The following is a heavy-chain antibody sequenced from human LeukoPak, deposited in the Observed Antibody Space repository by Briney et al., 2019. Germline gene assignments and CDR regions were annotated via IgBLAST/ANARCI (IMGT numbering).Heavy chain of an antibody. CDR3: ARGHLDP. CDR1: GFTFSDYW. CDR2: IMKDGNEK. Sequence: GGSLRLSCAASGFTFSDYWMNWIRQAPGKGLEWVARIMKDGNEKYYVESIKGRFTISRDNAKNALYLQMNGLRAEDTGVYYCARGHLDPWGQGALVTVSS. J-gene: IGHJ5*02. V-gene: IGHV3-7*01.